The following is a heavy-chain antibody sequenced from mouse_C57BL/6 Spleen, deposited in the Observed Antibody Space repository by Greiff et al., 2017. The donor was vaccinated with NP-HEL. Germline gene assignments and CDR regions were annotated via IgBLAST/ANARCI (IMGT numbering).Heavy chain of an antibody. V-gene: IGHV1-15*01. CDR1: GYTFTDYE. CDR2: IDPETGGT. Sequence: QVQLQQSGAELVRPGASVTLSCKASGYTFTDYEMHWVKQTPVHGLEWIGAIDPETGGTAYNQKFKGKAILTADKSSSTAYMERRSLTSEDSAVYYCTDITTEDYCDDWGQGTTLTVSS. CDR3: TDITTEDYCDD. D-gene: IGHD1-1*01. J-gene: IGHJ2*01.